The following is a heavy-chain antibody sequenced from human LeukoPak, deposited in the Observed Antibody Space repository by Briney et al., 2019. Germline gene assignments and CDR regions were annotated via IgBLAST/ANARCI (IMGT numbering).Heavy chain of an antibody. J-gene: IGHJ5*02. CDR1: GFTFSTYS. V-gene: IGHV3-21*01. Sequence: GGSLRLSCAASGFTFSTYSMNWLRLAPGKGLEWVSSISPDSNYKYYVDSVKGRFTISRDNAKSSLYLQMNSLRAEDTAVYYCARDGSIDFWSGYSNDNWFDPWGQGTLVTVSS. CDR2: ISPDSNYK. D-gene: IGHD3-3*01. CDR3: ARDGSIDFWSGYSNDNWFDP.